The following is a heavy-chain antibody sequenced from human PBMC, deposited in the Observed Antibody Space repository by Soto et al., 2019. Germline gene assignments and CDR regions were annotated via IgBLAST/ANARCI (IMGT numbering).Heavy chain of an antibody. CDR2: IYYSGST. CDR1: GGSVSSGSYY. D-gene: IGHD2-15*01. Sequence: PSETLSLTCTVSGGSVSSGSYYWSWIRQPPGKGLEWIGYIYYSGSTNYNPSLKSRVTISVDTSKNQFSLKLSSVTAADTAVYYCAVTYCSGGSCYLQGGAFDIWGQGTMVTVS. CDR3: AVTYCSGGSCYLQGGAFDI. V-gene: IGHV4-61*01. J-gene: IGHJ3*02.